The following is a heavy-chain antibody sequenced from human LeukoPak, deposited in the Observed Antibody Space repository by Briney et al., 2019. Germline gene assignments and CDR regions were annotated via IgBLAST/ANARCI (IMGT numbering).Heavy chain of an antibody. CDR3: ARLGATVDSH. CDR1: GGTFSNYS. V-gene: IGHV1-69*02. J-gene: IGHJ4*02. CDR2: IIPILGIA. D-gene: IGHD1-26*01. Sequence: SVKVSRKASGGTFSNYSIRLVRQAPGQGLEWVGRIIPILGIANYAQKFQGRVTITADKSTSTAYMELSSLRSEDTAVYYCARLGATVDSHWGQGTLVTVSS.